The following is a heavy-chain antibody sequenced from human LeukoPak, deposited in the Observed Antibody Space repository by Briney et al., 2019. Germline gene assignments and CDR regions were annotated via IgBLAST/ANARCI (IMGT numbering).Heavy chain of an antibody. CDR2: ISCDGFST. J-gene: IGHJ4*02. V-gene: IGHV3-43*01. Sequence: GGSLRLSCAASGFIFHHYTMHWVRQPPGKGLEWVSLISCDGFSTYYADSVKGRFTISRDNSKNSLYLQMNSLTTEDTALYYWAKDIGQHFRSGLFDYWGQGTLVTVSS. CDR1: GFIFHHYT. CDR3: AKDIGQHFRSGLFDY. D-gene: IGHD2/OR15-2a*01.